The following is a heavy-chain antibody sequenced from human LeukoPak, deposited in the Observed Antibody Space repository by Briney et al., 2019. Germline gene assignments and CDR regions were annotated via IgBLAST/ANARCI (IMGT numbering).Heavy chain of an antibody. CDR2: INHTGGT. CDR1: GGSFSGYF. CDR3: ASRFVELGPTNY. V-gene: IGHV4-34*01. J-gene: IGHJ4*02. Sequence: SEILSLTCAVYGGSFSGYFGTWIRQSPGKGVEWIGEINHTGGTRYNSSLKSRITISVDTSQNHFSLRLTSVTAADTAVYYCASRFVELGPTNYWGQGTLVTVSS. D-gene: IGHD1-26*01.